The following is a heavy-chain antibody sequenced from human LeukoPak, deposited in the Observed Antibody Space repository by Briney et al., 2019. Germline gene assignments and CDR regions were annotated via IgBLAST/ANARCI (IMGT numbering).Heavy chain of an antibody. CDR3: ARGSGGDGSGSL. CDR1: GDSINTYY. CDR2: IYYSVIS. V-gene: IGHV4-59*01. Sequence: SETLSLTCTVSGDSINTYYWSWIRQPLGKGLEWIGYIYYSVISDYNPSLKSRVTMSVDMSTRQISLKLSSVTAADTAVYYCARGSGGDGSGSLWGQGTLVTVSS. D-gene: IGHD3-10*01. J-gene: IGHJ4*02.